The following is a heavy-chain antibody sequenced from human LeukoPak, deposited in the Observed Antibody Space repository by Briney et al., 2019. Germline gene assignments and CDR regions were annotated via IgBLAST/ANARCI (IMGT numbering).Heavy chain of an antibody. CDR1: GFTFSNHG. CDR3: AMYSGSDWEINY. Sequence: GRSLRLSCAASGFTFSNHGMYWVRQAPGKGLEWVAIIWYDGSKKYYGDSVKGRFTVSRDNSKNTLYLQMNSLRAEDTAVYYCAMYSGSDWEINYWGQGTLVTVSS. V-gene: IGHV3-33*01. CDR2: IWYDGSKK. D-gene: IGHD5-12*01. J-gene: IGHJ4*02.